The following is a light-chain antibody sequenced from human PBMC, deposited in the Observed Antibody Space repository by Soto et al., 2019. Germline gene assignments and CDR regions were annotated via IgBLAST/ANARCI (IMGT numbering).Light chain of an antibody. CDR1: SSDVGGSDF. Sequence: QSVLTQPASVSGSPGQSITISCTGTSSDVGGSDFVSWHQQHPGKAPKLMIYDVSKWPSGVSNRFSGSKSGNTASLTISGLQAEDEADYFCSSYTSSRSYVFVTGTKVTVL. V-gene: IGLV2-14*01. CDR3: SSYTSSRSYV. J-gene: IGLJ1*01. CDR2: DVS.